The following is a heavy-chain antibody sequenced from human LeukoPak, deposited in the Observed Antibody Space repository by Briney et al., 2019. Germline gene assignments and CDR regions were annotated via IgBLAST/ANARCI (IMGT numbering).Heavy chain of an antibody. CDR2: IKQDGSET. D-gene: IGHD6-19*01. CDR1: RFTLSNYW. CDR3: ARQRGSGCLDY. V-gene: IGHV3-7*01. J-gene: IGHJ4*02. Sequence: GGPLRPSCAASRFTLSNYWMSWVRQAPGKGLGGAANIKQDGSETYYVDSVKGRFTNSRDNAKNSLSLQMNSLRGGDTAVYYCARQRGSGCLDYWGEGTLVTVSS.